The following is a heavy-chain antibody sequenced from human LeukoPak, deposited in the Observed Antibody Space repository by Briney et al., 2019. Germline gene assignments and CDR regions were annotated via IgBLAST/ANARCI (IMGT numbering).Heavy chain of an antibody. CDR1: GFTFSSYS. Sequence: GGSLRLSCAASGFTFSSYSMNWVRQAPGKGLEWVSSISSSSSYIYYADSVKGRFTISRDNAKNSLYLQMNSLRAEDTAVYYCARVVDSSGYFGPPLDDYWGQGTLVTVSS. CDR3: ARVVDSSGYFGPPLDDY. J-gene: IGHJ4*02. CDR2: ISSSSSYI. V-gene: IGHV3-21*01. D-gene: IGHD3-22*01.